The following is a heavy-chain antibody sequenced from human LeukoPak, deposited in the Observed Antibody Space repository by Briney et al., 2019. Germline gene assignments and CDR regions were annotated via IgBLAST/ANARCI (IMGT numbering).Heavy chain of an antibody. CDR1: GGSISSGSYY. Sequence: SQTLSLTCTVSGGSISSGSYYWSWIRQPPGKGLEWIGSIYYSGSTYYNPSLKSRVTISVDTSKNQFSLKLSSVTAADTAVYYCARVLNYYDSSGYYYLYAFDIWGQGTMVTVSS. CDR3: ARVLNYYDSSGYYYLYAFDI. D-gene: IGHD3-22*01. CDR2: IYYSGST. V-gene: IGHV4-39*01. J-gene: IGHJ3*02.